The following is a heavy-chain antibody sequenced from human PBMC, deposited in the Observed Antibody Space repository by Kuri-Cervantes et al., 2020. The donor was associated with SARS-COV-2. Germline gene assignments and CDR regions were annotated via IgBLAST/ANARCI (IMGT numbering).Heavy chain of an antibody. V-gene: IGHV3-48*02. CDR1: GFTFSSYS. J-gene: IGHJ6*02. D-gene: IGHD1-7*01. CDR3: AREGVTGTTYYYYYGMDV. Sequence: GESLKISCAASGFTFSSYSMNWVRQAPGKGLEWVSYISSSSSTIYYADSVKGRFTISRDSAKNSLYLQMNSLRDEDTAVYYCAREGVTGTTYYYYYGMDVWGQGTTVTVSS. CDR2: ISSSSSTI.